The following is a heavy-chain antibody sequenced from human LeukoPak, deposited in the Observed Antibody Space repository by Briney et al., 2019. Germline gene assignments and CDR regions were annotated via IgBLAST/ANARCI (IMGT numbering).Heavy chain of an antibody. CDR2: ISSSSSYI. J-gene: IGHJ6*02. V-gene: IGHV3-21*01. CDR3: ARFYEVTTFMDV. Sequence: GGSLRLSCAASGFTFSSYSMNWVRQAPGKGLEWVSSISSSSSYIYYADSVKGRFTISRDNAKNSLYLQMNSLRAEDTAVYYCARFYEVTTFMDVWGQGTTVTVSS. CDR1: GFTFSSYS. D-gene: IGHD3-3*01.